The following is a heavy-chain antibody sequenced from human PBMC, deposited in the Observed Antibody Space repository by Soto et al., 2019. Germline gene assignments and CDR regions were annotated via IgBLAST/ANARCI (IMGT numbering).Heavy chain of an antibody. V-gene: IGHV1-18*01. CDR2: ISPYTGNT. CDR3: VMVDNYVTPTPQDA. J-gene: IGHJ6*02. Sequence: QVQLVQSGDEVKKPGASVKVSCKASGYIFVNYGIAWVRQAPGQGLEWMGWISPYTGNTHSATKVQGRLTMTTDTXXSTAYMDRGSLKSDDTAVYYCVMVDNYVTPTPQDAWGQGTTVTVSS. CDR1: GYIFVNYG. D-gene: IGHD3-16*01.